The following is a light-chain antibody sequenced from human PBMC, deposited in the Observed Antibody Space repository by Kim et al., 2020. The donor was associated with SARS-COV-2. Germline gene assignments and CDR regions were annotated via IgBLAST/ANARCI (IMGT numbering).Light chain of an antibody. CDR1: QSVTTN. CDR3: QQYHKWPLT. V-gene: IGKV3-15*01. Sequence: VSPGERVTLSCRASQSVTTNLAWYQQKPGQTPSLVIYDASTRATDIPGRFSGSGSGVEFTLTISSLQSEDFALYYCQQYHKWPLTFGGGTKVDIK. CDR2: DAS. J-gene: IGKJ4*01.